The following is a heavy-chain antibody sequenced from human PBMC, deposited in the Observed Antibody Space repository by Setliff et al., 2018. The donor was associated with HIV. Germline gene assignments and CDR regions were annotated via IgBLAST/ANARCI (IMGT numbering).Heavy chain of an antibody. D-gene: IGHD3-9*01. CDR1: GYTFTSYY. CDR3: ARGVPVLRYFDWLSRLGY. Sequence: ASVKVSCKASGYTFTSYYMHWVRQAPGQGLEWMGIINPSGGSTSYSQKFQGRVTMTRDTSTSTVYMELSSLRSEDTAVYYCARGVPVLRYFDWLSRLGYWGQGTLVTVSS. J-gene: IGHJ4*02. CDR2: INPSGGST. V-gene: IGHV1-46*01.